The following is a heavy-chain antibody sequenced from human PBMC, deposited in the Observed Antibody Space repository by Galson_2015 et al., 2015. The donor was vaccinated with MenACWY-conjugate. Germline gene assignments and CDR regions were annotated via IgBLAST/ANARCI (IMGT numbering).Heavy chain of an antibody. J-gene: IGHJ6*02. V-gene: IGHV3-74*01. Sequence: SLRLSCAASGFTFSSYSMHWVRQAPGKGLVWVSTIRNSGSSTSYADSVKGRFTISRDNAKNTLYLQMNSLRAEDTAVYYCARVERVSLDREHKLTYCYYGMDVWGQGTTVTVSS. CDR3: ARVERVSLDREHKLTYCYYGMDV. CDR1: GFTFSSYS. CDR2: IRNSGSST. D-gene: IGHD3-16*02.